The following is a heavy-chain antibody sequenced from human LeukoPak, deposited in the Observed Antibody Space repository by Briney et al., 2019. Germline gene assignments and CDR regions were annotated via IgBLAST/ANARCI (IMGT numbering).Heavy chain of an antibody. CDR1: GFTFGRHG. V-gene: IGHV3-48*02. CDR3: ARFLGDILTDGFDV. D-gene: IGHD3-3*01. J-gene: IGHJ3*01. Sequence: PGGSLRLSCEASGFTFGRHGMNWVRQAPGKGPEWLSYISSSSTTIYYADSVKGRFTISRDNARNSLSLQMNSLRDEDTAVYYSARFLGDILTDGFDVWGQGTMVTVS. CDR2: ISSSSTTI.